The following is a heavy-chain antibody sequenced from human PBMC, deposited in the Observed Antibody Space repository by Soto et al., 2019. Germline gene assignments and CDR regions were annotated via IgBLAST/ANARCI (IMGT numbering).Heavy chain of an antibody. CDR1: GFTLSNYV. D-gene: IGHD1-26*01. V-gene: IGHV3-23*01. CDR2: VEAGAGGAGT. J-gene: IGHJ6*02. Sequence: EVQLLESGGGLVQPGGSLRLSCAASGFTLSNYVMSWVRQAPVKGLEWVSGVEAGAGGAGTYVADSMKGRVTISRDNSKNTLYLQMSSLRAEDTAVYYCAKSLGAGYYYYYGVDVWGQGTTVTVSS. CDR3: AKSLGAGYYYYYGVDV.